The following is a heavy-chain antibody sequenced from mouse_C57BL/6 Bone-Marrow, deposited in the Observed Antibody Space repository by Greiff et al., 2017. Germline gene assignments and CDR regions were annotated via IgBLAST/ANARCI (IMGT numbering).Heavy chain of an antibody. Sequence: EVKVVGSGGGLVKPGGSLKLSCAASGLTFSDYGMHWVRQAPEKGLEWVAYISSGSSTIYYADTVKGRFTISRDNAKNTLFLQMTSLRSEDTAMYYCARGGLRRGDAMDYWGQGTSVTVSS. CDR3: ARGGLRRGDAMDY. J-gene: IGHJ4*01. V-gene: IGHV5-17*01. D-gene: IGHD2-4*01. CDR2: ISSGSSTI. CDR1: GLTFSDYG.